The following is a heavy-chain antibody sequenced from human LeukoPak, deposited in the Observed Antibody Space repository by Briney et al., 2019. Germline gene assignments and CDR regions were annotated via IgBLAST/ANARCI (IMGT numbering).Heavy chain of an antibody. CDR1: GYTFTSYD. J-gene: IGHJ5*02. Sequence: ASVKVSCKASGYTFTSYDINWVRQATGHGLEWRGWMNPNSGNTGYAQKFQGRVTMTRNTSISTAYMELSSLRSEDTAVYYCARAQSYSGYDPAGWFDPWGQGTLVTVSS. CDR3: ARAQSYSGYDPAGWFDP. V-gene: IGHV1-8*01. D-gene: IGHD5-12*01. CDR2: MNPNSGNT.